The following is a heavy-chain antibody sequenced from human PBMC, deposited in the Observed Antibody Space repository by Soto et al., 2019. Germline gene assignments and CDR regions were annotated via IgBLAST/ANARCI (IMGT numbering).Heavy chain of an antibody. Sequence: SETLSLTCAVSGGSLSSGSYYWSWIRQRPGKGLEWIGYIYYSGSTSYNPSLKSRLDMAIDASKSQFSLNLRSVTAADTAVYFCARVRTAGALPFDYWGQGALVTVSS. D-gene: IGHD1-26*01. J-gene: IGHJ4*02. CDR3: ARVRTAGALPFDY. V-gene: IGHV4-31*11. CDR2: IYYSGST. CDR1: GGSLSSGSYY.